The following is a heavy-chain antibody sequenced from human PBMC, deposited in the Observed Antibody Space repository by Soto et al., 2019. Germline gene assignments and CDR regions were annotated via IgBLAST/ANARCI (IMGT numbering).Heavy chain of an antibody. V-gene: IGHV1-18*01. CDR1: GYTFTNYG. D-gene: IGHD6-6*01. CDR3: ARDGRQFVPNSDTLDI. Sequence: QVQLVQSGAEVKKPGASVKVSCKASGYTFTNYGSNWVRQAPGQGLEWMGWVSAYNGNTHYAQNLQGRLTLATDTSASRTYSELRSPTCYDTALYFCARDGRQFVPNSDTLDIWGQAKVVTVSS. CDR2: VSAYNGNT. J-gene: IGHJ3*02.